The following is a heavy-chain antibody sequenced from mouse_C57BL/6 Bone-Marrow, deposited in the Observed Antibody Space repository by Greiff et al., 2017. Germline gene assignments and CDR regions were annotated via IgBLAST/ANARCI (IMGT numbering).Heavy chain of an antibody. CDR1: GFTFSDYY. J-gene: IGHJ4*01. CDR3: AREIITTVVDTRAMDY. D-gene: IGHD1-1*01. V-gene: IGHV5-16*01. Sequence: EVQVVESEGGLVQPGSSMKLSCTASGFTFSDYYMAWVRQVPEKGLEWVANINYDGSSTYYLDSLKSRFIISRDNAKNILYLQMSSLKSEDTATXYCAREIITTVVDTRAMDYWGQGTSVTVSS. CDR2: INYDGSST.